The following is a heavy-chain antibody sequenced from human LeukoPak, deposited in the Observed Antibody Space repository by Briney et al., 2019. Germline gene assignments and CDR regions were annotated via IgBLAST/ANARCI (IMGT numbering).Heavy chain of an antibody. J-gene: IGHJ4*02. V-gene: IGHV3-23*01. Sequence: GGSLRLSCATSGFTFNNNAMSWVRQAPGKGLEWVSAINGGGDATEYADSVKGRFTISRDNSKNTLYLQMNSLRPDDTAVYYCARDPRESPAVTTSFDYWGQGTLVTVSS. CDR2: INGGGDAT. CDR3: ARDPRESPAVTTSFDY. CDR1: GFTFNNNA. D-gene: IGHD4-17*01.